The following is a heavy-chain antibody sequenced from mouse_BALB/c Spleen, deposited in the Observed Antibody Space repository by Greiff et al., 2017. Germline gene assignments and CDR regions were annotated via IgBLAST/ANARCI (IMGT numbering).Heavy chain of an antibody. CDR1: GYTFTSYW. CDR2: IYPGNSDT. V-gene: IGHV1-5*01. Sequence: VQLQQSGTVLARPGASVKMSCKASGYTFTSYWMHWVKQRPGQGLEWIGAIYPGNSDTSYNQKFKGKAKLTAVTSTSTAYMELSSLTTEDSAVYYCTRWVHGNYYAMDYWGQGTSVTVSA. D-gene: IGHD2-1*01. CDR3: TRWVHGNYYAMDY. J-gene: IGHJ4*01.